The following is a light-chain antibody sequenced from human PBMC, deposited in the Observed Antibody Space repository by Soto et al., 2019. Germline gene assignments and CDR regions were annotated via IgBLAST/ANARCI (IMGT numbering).Light chain of an antibody. CDR3: QQRSNWPRT. CDR1: QSVSSY. Sequence: EIVLTQSPATLSLSPGERPTLSCRASQSVSSYLAWYQQKPGQAPRLLIYDASNRATGIPARFSGSGSGTDFTLTISSLEPEDFAVYYCQQRSNWPRTFGQGTRWIS. V-gene: IGKV3-11*01. J-gene: IGKJ1*01. CDR2: DAS.